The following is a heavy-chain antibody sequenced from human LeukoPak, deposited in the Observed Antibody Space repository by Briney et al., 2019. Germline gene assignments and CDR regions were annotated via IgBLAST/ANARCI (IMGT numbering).Heavy chain of an antibody. CDR3: ARGPYYYDSSGYYWDYFDY. D-gene: IGHD3-22*01. J-gene: IGHJ4*02. CDR2: IIPIFGTA. Sequence: ASVNVSCTASGGTFSSYAISWVRQAPGQGLEWMGGIIPIFGTANYAQKFQGRVTITADESTSTAYMGLSSLRSEDTAVYYCARGPYYYDSSGYYWDYFDYWGQGTLVTVSS. CDR1: GGTFSSYA. V-gene: IGHV1-69*13.